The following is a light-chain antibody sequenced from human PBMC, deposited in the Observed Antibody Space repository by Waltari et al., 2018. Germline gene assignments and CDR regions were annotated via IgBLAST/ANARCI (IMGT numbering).Light chain of an antibody. CDR3: SSYTSSSTPV. J-gene: IGLJ2*01. CDR2: EVS. CDR1: SSDVGSYNR. Sequence: QSALTQPPSVSGSPGQSVTISCTGTSSDVGSYNRVSWYQQPPRTAPNLMIYEVSNRPSGVPDRLSGSKSGNTAFLTSSGLQAEDEADYYCSSYTSSSTPVCGGGTKLTVL. V-gene: IGLV2-18*02.